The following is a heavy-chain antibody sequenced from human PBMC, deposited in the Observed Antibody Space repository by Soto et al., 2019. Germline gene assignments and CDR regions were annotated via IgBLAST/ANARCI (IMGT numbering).Heavy chain of an antibody. CDR3: ARGRRDSAVSSSPLDY. CDR1: GFTFSSYG. J-gene: IGHJ4*02. CDR2: IWYDGSNK. D-gene: IGHD6-6*01. V-gene: IGHV3-33*01. Sequence: QVQLVESGGGVVQPGRSLRLSCAASGFTFSSYGMHWVRQAPGKGLEWVAVIWYDGSNKYYADSVKGRFTISRDNSKNTLYVQMNSLRAEDTAVYYCARGRRDSAVSSSPLDYWGQGTLVTVSS.